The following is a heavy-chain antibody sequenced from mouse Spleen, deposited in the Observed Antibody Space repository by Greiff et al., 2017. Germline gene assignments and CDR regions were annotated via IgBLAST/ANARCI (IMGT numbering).Heavy chain of an antibody. CDR2: IDPSDSET. V-gene: IGHV1S126*01. D-gene: IGHD4-1*01. CDR1: GYSFTSYW. Sequence: VKLMESGPQLVRPGASVKISCKASGYSFTSYWMHWVKQRPGQGLEWIGMIDPSDSETRLNQKFKDKATLTVDKSSSTAYMQLSSPTSEDSAVYYCARERLTGHFDYWGQGTTLTVSS. J-gene: IGHJ2*01. CDR3: ARERLTGHFDY.